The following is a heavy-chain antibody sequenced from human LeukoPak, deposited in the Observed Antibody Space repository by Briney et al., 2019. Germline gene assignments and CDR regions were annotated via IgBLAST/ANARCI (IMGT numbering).Heavy chain of an antibody. CDR3: ARDSGSSPTFDY. J-gene: IGHJ4*02. D-gene: IGHD1-26*01. CDR1: GGSISNSF. Sequence: SETLSLTFTVSGGSISNSFWSWIRQSPGKGLEWIAYIYYTGNTKYNPSLKSRVTISVDTSKNQFSLRLTSVTADDTALYYCARDSGSSPTFDYWGQGTLVTVSS. V-gene: IGHV4-59*01. CDR2: IYYTGNT.